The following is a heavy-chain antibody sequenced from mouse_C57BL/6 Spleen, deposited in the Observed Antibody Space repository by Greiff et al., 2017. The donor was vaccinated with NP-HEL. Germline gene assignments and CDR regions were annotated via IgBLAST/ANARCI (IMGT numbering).Heavy chain of an antibody. CDR2: IDPETGGT. CDR3: TTAYYYGSSYVYYAMDY. CDR1: GYTFTDYE. D-gene: IGHD1-1*01. V-gene: IGHV1-15*01. J-gene: IGHJ4*01. Sequence: QVQLKQSGAELVRPGASVTLSCKASGYTFTDYEMHWVKQTPVHGLEWIGAIDPETGGTAYNQKFKGKAILTADKSSSTAYMELRSLTSEDSAVYYCTTAYYYGSSYVYYAMDYWGQGTSVTVSS.